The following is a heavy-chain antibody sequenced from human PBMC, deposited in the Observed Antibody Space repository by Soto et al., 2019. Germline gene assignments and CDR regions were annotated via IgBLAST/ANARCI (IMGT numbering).Heavy chain of an antibody. V-gene: IGHV3-30*09. CDR1: GFKYTDFA. D-gene: IGHD3-16*01. CDR2: ISYDGSDK. CDR3: ARRAWDSYISIDV. Sequence: VQLVESGGGEVQPGRSLRLSCAASGFKYTDFALHWVRQAPGKGLEWVAIISYDGSDKYYADSAKGRFVISRDNHKNRMYLEMNYVSREDTAVYFCARRAWDSYISIDVWGQGSMVTVFS. J-gene: IGHJ6*02.